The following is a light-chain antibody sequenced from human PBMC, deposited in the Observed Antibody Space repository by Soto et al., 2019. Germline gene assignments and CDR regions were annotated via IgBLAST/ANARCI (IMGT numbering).Light chain of an antibody. CDR2: GAS. V-gene: IGKV3-20*01. J-gene: IGKJ2*01. Sequence: EIVLTQSPGTLPLSPGERATLSCRASQSVSRNYLAWYQQKPGQAPRLLIYGASSRATGIPDRFSGSGSGTDFTLTISRLEPEDFAVYYCQQYGSSPPYTFGQGNKLDIK. CDR3: QQYGSSPPYT. CDR1: QSVSRNY.